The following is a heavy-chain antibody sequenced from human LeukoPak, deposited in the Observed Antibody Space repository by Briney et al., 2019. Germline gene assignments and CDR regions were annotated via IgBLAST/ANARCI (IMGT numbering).Heavy chain of an antibody. CDR1: GFTFSSYA. J-gene: IGHJ4*02. Sequence: GGSLRLSCAASGFTFSSYAMSWVRQAPGKGLEWVSAISGSGGSTYYADSVKGRFTISRDNSKNTLYLQMNSLRAEDTAVYYRAKRGSYYFDYFDYWGQGTLVTVST. CDR2: ISGSGGST. D-gene: IGHD1-26*01. CDR3: AKRGSYYFDYFDY. V-gene: IGHV3-23*01.